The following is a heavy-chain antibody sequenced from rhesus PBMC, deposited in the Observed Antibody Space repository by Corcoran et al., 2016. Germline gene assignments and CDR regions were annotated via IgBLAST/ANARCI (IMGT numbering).Heavy chain of an antibody. J-gene: IGHJ4*01. CDR2: IYGSGGIN. D-gene: IGHD6-31*01. Sequence: QVQLQESGPGLVKPSATLSLTCAVSGYSLSSNYWTRIRQPPGTGLECIGGIYGSGGINYLNPSLKSRVTLSVDTSKNQFSLKLSSVTAADTAVYYCARAAAAGTGDFDYWGQGVLVTVSS. V-gene: IGHV4S14*01. CDR3: ARAAAAGTGDFDY. CDR1: GYSLSSNY.